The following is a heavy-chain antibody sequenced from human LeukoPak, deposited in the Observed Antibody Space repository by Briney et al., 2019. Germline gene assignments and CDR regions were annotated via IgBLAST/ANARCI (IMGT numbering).Heavy chain of an antibody. D-gene: IGHD3-10*01. CDR3: ATGPRSGSFQL. CDR2: ISGSGGST. J-gene: IGHJ4*02. V-gene: IGHV3-23*01. Sequence: GGSLRLSCAASGFTFSSHAMSWVRQAPGKGLEWVSAISGSGGSTYYADSVKGRFTISRDNSKNTLYLQMNSLRAEDTAVYYCATGPRSGSFQLWGRGTQVIVSS. CDR1: GFTFSSHA.